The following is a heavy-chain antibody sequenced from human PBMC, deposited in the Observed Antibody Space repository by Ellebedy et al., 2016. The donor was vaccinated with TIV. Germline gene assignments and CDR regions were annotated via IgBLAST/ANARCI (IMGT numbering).Heavy chain of an antibody. Sequence: SETLSLTCTVSGCSISSYYWSRIRQPPGKGLEWIGYIYYSGSTNYNPSLKSRVTISVDTSKNQFSLKLSSVTAADTAVYYCARVRFGRTGFDYWGQGTLVTVSS. V-gene: IGHV4-59*01. CDR3: ARVRFGRTGFDY. CDR1: GCSISSYY. CDR2: IYYSGST. D-gene: IGHD3-10*01. J-gene: IGHJ4*02.